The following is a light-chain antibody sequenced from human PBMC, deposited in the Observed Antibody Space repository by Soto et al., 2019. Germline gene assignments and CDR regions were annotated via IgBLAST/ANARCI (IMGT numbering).Light chain of an antibody. CDR2: DND. CDR1: TSNIGANY. J-gene: IGLJ3*02. Sequence: QSVLTQPPSVSAAPGQKVTISCSGSTSNIGANYVSWYQQLPGAAPKRLIYDNDKRPSGIPDRFSGSKSGTSATLAITGLQTGDEADYYCCSFAGSNSWVFGGGTKLTVL. CDR3: CSFAGSNSWV. V-gene: IGLV1-51*01.